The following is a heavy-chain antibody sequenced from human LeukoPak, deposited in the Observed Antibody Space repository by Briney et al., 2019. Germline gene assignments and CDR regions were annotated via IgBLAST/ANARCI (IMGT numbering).Heavy chain of an antibody. J-gene: IGHJ4*02. CDR2: IYYSGST. CDR3: ARDSGKAAASP. V-gene: IGHV4-59*12. D-gene: IGHD6-13*01. Sequence: PSETLSLTCTVSGGSIRSYYWSWTRQPPGKGLEWIGYIYYSGSTNYNPSLKSRVTISLDTSKNQCSLKLSSVTAADTAVYYCARDSGKAAASPWGQGTLVTVSS. CDR1: GGSIRSYY.